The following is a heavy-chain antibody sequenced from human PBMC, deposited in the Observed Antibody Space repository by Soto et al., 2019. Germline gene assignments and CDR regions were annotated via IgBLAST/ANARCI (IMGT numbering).Heavy chain of an antibody. CDR1: GFTFSSHW. Sequence: EVQLVESGGGLVQPGGSLRLSCAASGFTFSSHWMTWVRQAPGKGLEWVANIKQDGSEKYYVDSVKGRFTVSRDNAKNSLYLQMDSLRAEDTAIYYCARSSHYAWGYWGQGTLVTVSS. J-gene: IGHJ4*02. D-gene: IGHD3-16*01. CDR2: IKQDGSEK. CDR3: ARSSHYAWGY. V-gene: IGHV3-7*01.